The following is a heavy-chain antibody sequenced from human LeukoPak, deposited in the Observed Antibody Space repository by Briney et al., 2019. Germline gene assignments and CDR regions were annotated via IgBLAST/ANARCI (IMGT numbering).Heavy chain of an antibody. Sequence: PGGSLRLSCAASGFTFSSYEMNWVRQVPGKGLEWISYISSSGSTIYFADSVKGRFTISRDNAKNSLYLQMNSLRAEDAAVFYCVRPSRPYRSSEYFQHWGQGTLVIVSS. CDR3: VRPSRPYRSSEYFQH. D-gene: IGHD6-13*01. J-gene: IGHJ1*01. V-gene: IGHV3-48*03. CDR1: GFTFSSYE. CDR2: ISSSGSTI.